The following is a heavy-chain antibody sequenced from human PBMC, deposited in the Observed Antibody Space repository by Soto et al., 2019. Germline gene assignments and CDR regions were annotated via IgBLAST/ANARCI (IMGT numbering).Heavy chain of an antibody. J-gene: IGHJ3*02. V-gene: IGHV3-66*01. Sequence: PGGSLRLSCAASGFTVSSNYMSWVRQAPGKGLEWVSVIYSGGSTYYADSVKGRFTISRDNSKNTLYLQMNSLRAEDTAVYYCARDPRDSSSWYFAFDIWAQGTMVTVPS. CDR2: IYSGGST. CDR3: ARDPRDSSSWYFAFDI. CDR1: GFTVSSNY. D-gene: IGHD6-13*01.